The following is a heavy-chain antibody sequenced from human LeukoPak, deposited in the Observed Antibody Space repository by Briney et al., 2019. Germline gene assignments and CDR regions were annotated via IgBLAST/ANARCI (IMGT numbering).Heavy chain of an antibody. D-gene: IGHD4-17*01. CDR1: GISVSNFY. CDR2: IYTNGRT. V-gene: IGHV4-4*07. Sequence: PSETLSLTCAVSGISVSNFYWSWIRQSAGKGLEWVGRIYTNGRTKYNPSLNSRVSLSVDTSKNQFSLKLSSVTAADTAVYYCARHLTVTTSAKPYNWFDPWGQGTLVTVSS. J-gene: IGHJ5*02. CDR3: ARHLTVTTSAKPYNWFDP.